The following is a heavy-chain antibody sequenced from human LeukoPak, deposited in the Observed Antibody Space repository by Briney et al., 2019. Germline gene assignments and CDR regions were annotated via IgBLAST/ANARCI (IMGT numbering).Heavy chain of an antibody. J-gene: IGHJ6*03. V-gene: IGHV3-30*02. CDR2: IRYDGSNK. Sequence: PGGSLRLSCAASGFTFSSYGMHWVRQAPGKGLEWVAFIRYDGSNKYYADSVKGRFTISRDNSKNTLYLQMNSLRAEDTAVYYCAKDHLGMGDYYYYYMDVWGKGTTVTVSS. D-gene: IGHD7-27*01. CDR3: AKDHLGMGDYYYYYMDV. CDR1: GFTFSSYG.